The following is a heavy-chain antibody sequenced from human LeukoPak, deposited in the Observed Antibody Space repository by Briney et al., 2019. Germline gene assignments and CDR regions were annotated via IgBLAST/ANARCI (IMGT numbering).Heavy chain of an antibody. CDR2: INGDGGTT. Sequence: GGSLRPSCAASGFTFSSSWMHWVRQAPGKGLVWVSRINGDGGTTNYADSVTGRFTISRDNAKNTLYLQMNSLRVEDTAVYYCTRALFGESDYWGQGTLVTVSS. CDR1: GFTFSSSW. J-gene: IGHJ4*02. D-gene: IGHD3-10*01. CDR3: TRALFGESDY. V-gene: IGHV3-74*01.